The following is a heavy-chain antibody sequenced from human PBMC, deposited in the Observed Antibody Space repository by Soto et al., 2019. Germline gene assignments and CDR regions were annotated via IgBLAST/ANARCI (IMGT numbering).Heavy chain of an antibody. J-gene: IGHJ4*02. CDR1: GVSFNLED. Sequence: WGSLRLSCEVAGVSFNLEDMSWVRQAPGKGLEWVSAISGSGGSTYYADSVKGRFTISRDNSKNTLYLQMNSLRAEDTAVYYCAKDKSFTMIVVAPIGYFDYWGQGTLVTVSS. CDR3: AKDKSFTMIVVAPIGYFDY. CDR2: ISGSGGST. D-gene: IGHD3-22*01. V-gene: IGHV3-23*01.